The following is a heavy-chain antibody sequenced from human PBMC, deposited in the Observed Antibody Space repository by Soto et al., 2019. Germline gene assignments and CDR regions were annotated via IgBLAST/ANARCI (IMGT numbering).Heavy chain of an antibody. V-gene: IGHV1-2*02. Sequence: ASVKVSCKASGYTFTDYYVHWVRQAPGQGLEWMGWINPNSGGTKSAQKFQGRVTMTRDTSISTAYMELSRLRSDDTAVYYCARRKGDYYDSSGYHYYFDYWGQGTLVTVS. CDR2: INPNSGGT. CDR3: ARRKGDYYDSSGYHYYFDY. J-gene: IGHJ4*02. CDR1: GYTFTDYY. D-gene: IGHD3-22*01.